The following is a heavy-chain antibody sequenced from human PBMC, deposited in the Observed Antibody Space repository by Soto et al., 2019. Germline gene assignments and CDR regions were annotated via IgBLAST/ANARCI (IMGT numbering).Heavy chain of an antibody. D-gene: IGHD3-10*01. CDR2: INTDGSST. J-gene: IGHJ4*02. Sequence: EVQLVESGGGLVQPGGSLSPSCAVSGFTFSSFWMPWVRQAPGGGLVWVSRINTDGSSTSYADSVKGRFTISRDNAKNTLYLQMNSLRVEDTAMYYCAKRGVDTFGLSYWGQGTLVTVSS. V-gene: IGHV3-74*01. CDR1: GFTFSSFW. CDR3: AKRGVDTFGLSY.